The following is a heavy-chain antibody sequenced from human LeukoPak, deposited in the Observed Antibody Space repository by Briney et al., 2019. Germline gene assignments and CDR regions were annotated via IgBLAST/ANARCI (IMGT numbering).Heavy chain of an antibody. CDR3: ARVISETGPIYYYYGMDV. D-gene: IGHD3-10*01. Sequence: PGGSLRLSCAASGFTFSSYEMNWVRQAPGQGLEWVSYISSSGSTIYYADSVKGRFTISRDNAKNSLYLQMNSLRAEDTAVYYCARVISETGPIYYYYGMDVWGQGTTVTVSS. CDR1: GFTFSSYE. J-gene: IGHJ6*02. CDR2: ISSSGSTI. V-gene: IGHV3-48*03.